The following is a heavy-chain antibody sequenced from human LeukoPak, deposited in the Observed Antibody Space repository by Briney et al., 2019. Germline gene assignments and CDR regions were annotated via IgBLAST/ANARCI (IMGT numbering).Heavy chain of an antibody. CDR2: ISAYNGNT. CDR3: ARSTPYIVVVPAAPTFDY. CDR1: GYTFTSYV. D-gene: IGHD2-2*01. V-gene: IGHV1-18*01. J-gene: IGHJ4*02. Sequence: GASVKVSCKASGYTFTSYVISWVRQAPGQGLEWMGWISAYNGNTNYAQKLQGRVTMTTDTSTSTAYMELRSLRSDDTAVYYCARSTPYIVVVPAAPTFDYWGQGTLVTVSS.